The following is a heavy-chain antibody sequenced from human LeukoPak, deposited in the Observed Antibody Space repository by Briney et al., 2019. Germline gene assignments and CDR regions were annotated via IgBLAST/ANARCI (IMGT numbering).Heavy chain of an antibody. CDR3: ARANGDYVDWTYYYYYYMDV. Sequence: PGGSLRLSCAASGFTFSSYWMSWVRQAPGKGLEWVANIKQDGSEKYYVDSVKGRFTISRDNAKNSLYLQMNSLRAEDTAVYYCARANGDYVDWTYYYYYYMDVWGKGTTVTVSS. J-gene: IGHJ6*03. CDR2: IKQDGSEK. CDR1: GFTFSSYW. V-gene: IGHV3-7*01. D-gene: IGHD4-17*01.